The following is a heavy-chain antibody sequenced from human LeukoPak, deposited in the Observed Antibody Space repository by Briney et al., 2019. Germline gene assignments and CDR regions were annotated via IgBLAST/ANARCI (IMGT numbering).Heavy chain of an antibody. D-gene: IGHD3-10*01. CDR3: VRGPLSWSYHPPFDY. CDR2: ISWNSGSI. Sequence: GRSLRLSCAASGFTFDDYAMHWVRHAPGKGLEWVSGISWNSGSIVYADSVKGRFTIYRENANNSLYLQMNSLRAEDTALYYCVRGPLSWSYHPPFDYWGQGTLVTVSS. CDR1: GFTFDDYA. J-gene: IGHJ4*02. V-gene: IGHV3-9*01.